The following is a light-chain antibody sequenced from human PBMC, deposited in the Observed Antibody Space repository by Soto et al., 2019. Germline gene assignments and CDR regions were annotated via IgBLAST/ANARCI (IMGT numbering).Light chain of an antibody. CDR3: QQSFSTPPT. CDR1: QSISSY. CDR2: ASS. J-gene: IGKJ2*01. Sequence: DIQMTQSPSSLSASVGDRVTIPCRASQSISSYLNWYQQKPGQAPKLLIYASSRLQSGVPSRFSGRGSGTDFTLTISSLQPEDFATYYCQQSFSTPPTFGQGTKLEIK. V-gene: IGKV1-39*01.